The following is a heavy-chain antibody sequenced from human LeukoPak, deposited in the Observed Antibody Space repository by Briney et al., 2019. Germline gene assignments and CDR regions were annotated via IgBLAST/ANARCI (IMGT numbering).Heavy chain of an antibody. J-gene: IGHJ3*02. CDR2: INHSGST. Sequence: PSETLSLTCAVYGGSFSGYYWSWIRQPPGKGLEWIGEINHSGSTNYNPSLKSRVTISVDTSKNQFSLKLSSVTAADTAVYYCARVLPYFFDKSGDAFDIWGQGTMVTVSS. V-gene: IGHV4-34*01. D-gene: IGHD3-22*01. CDR1: GGSFSGYY. CDR3: ARVLPYFFDKSGDAFDI.